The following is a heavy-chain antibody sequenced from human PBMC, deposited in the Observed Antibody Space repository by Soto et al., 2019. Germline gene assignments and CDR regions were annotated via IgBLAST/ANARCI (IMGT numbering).Heavy chain of an antibody. V-gene: IGHV1-69*12. Sequence: QVQLVQSGAEVKKPGSSVKVSCKASGGTFSSYAISWVRQAPGQGLEWMGGIIPIFGTANYAQKFQGRVTSTADESTSTPDREPGTMSSEAAAVYYCAREGYCISNSCPFDPGGQGTLVTVSS. D-gene: IGHD2-2*01. CDR1: GGTFSSYA. CDR2: IIPIFGTA. J-gene: IGHJ5*02. CDR3: AREGYCISNSCPFDP.